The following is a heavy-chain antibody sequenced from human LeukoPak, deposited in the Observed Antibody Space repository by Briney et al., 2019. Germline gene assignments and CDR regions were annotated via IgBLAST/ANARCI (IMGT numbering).Heavy chain of an antibody. CDR2: ISYDGSKI. Sequence: GGSLRLSCAASGFTFSSYPLHWVRQAPGRGLEWVTLISYDGSKIYYADSVKGRFTISRDNSKNSLYLQMNSLRAEDTAVYYCARDCRSRVVIGYYYYMDVWGKGTTVTVSS. V-gene: IGHV3-30-3*01. D-gene: IGHD2-2*01. CDR1: GFTFSSYP. CDR3: ARDCRSRVVIGYYYYMDV. J-gene: IGHJ6*03.